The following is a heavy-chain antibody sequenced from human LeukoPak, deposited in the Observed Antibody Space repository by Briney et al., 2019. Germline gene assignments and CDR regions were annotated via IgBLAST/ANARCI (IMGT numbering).Heavy chain of an antibody. CDR1: GGSISSYY. CDR2: IYYSGST. Sequence: SETLSLTCTVSGGSISSYYWSWIRQPPGKGLEWIGYIYYSGSTNYNPSLKRRVTISVDTSKNQFSLKLSSVTAADTAVYYCAREKAGTTAPFDYWGQGTLVTVSS. CDR3: AREKAGTTAPFDY. D-gene: IGHD1-7*01. J-gene: IGHJ4*02. V-gene: IGHV4-59*01.